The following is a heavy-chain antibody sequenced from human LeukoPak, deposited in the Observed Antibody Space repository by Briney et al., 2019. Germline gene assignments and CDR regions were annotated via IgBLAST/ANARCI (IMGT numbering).Heavy chain of an antibody. Sequence: ASVKVSCKASGYTFTSYGISWVRQAPGQRLEWMGWINPNSGGTNYAQKFQGRVTMARDTSISTAYMELSRLRSDDTAVYYCTREDRITMLRGVIKGDNWLDPWGQGTLVTVSS. V-gene: IGHV1-2*02. J-gene: IGHJ5*02. D-gene: IGHD3-10*01. CDR3: TREDRITMLRGVIKGDNWLDP. CDR2: INPNSGGT. CDR1: GYTFTSYG.